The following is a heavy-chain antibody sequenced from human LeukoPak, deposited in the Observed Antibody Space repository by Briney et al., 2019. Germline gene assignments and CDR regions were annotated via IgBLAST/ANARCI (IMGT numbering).Heavy chain of an antibody. Sequence: GESLRLSCAPSGFTFSSHSMNWVRQAPGRGLEWVSSILSSRSYIYYTDSVKGRFTISRDNATNSLYLQMNSLRAEETAVYYCASPSPSYSSGWYSDYFDYWGQGTLVTVSS. D-gene: IGHD6-19*01. CDR2: ILSSRSYI. CDR1: GFTFSSHS. V-gene: IGHV3-21*01. J-gene: IGHJ4*02. CDR3: ASPSPSYSSGWYSDYFDY.